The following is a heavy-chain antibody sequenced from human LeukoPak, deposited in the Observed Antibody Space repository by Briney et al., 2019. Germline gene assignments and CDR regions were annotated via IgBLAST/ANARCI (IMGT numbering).Heavy chain of an antibody. CDR3: YVHHYYYYMDV. D-gene: IGHD3-16*01. V-gene: IGHV3-74*01. Sequence: GGSLRLSCAASGFTFSNYWMHWVRQAPGKGLGWVSRIDGDGTTANYAESVKGRFTISRDNANNTLYLQINSLSAEDTAVYYCYVHHYYYYMDVWGKGTTVTVSS. J-gene: IGHJ6*03. CDR2: IDGDGTTA. CDR1: GFTFSNYW.